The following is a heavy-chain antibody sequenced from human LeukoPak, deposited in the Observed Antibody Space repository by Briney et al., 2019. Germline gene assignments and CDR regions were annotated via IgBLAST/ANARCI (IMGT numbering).Heavy chain of an antibody. CDR1: GFTFSDYA. Sequence: PGGSLSLSCAASGFTFSDYAMSWVRQAPGKGLEWVSAISGSGGSTYYADSVKGRFTISRDNSKNTLYLQMNSLRAEDTAIYYCAKLYSSNSGIFDYWGQGTLVTVSS. D-gene: IGHD6-13*01. CDR3: AKLYSSNSGIFDY. J-gene: IGHJ4*02. V-gene: IGHV3-23*01. CDR2: ISGSGGST.